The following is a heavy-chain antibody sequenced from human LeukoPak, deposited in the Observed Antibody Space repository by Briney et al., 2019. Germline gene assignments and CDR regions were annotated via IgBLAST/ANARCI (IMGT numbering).Heavy chain of an antibody. J-gene: IGHJ6*02. CDR1: GFTFSSYS. V-gene: IGHV3-21*01. CDR2: ISSSSSYI. D-gene: IGHD2-2*01. CDR3: ARDQVVPAAKDYYYYYGMDV. Sequence: PGGSLRLSCAASGFTFSSYSMNWVRQAPGKGLEWVSSISSSSSYIYYADSVKGRFTISRDNAKNSLYLQMNSLRAEDTAVYYCARDQVVPAAKDYYYYYGMDVWGQGTTVTVSS.